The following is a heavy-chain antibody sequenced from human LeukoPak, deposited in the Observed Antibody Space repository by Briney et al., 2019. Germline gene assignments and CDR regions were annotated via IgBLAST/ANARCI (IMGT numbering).Heavy chain of an antibody. V-gene: IGHV7-4-1*02. Sequence: ASVKVSCKASGYTFTSYDINWVRQAPGQGLEWMGWINTNTGNPTYAQGFTGRFVFSLDTSVSTAYLQISSLKAEDTAVYYCARDVPDYGDYEGNFDYWGQGTLVTVSS. CDR3: ARDVPDYGDYEGNFDY. D-gene: IGHD4-17*01. CDR1: GYTFTSYD. CDR2: INTNTGNP. J-gene: IGHJ4*02.